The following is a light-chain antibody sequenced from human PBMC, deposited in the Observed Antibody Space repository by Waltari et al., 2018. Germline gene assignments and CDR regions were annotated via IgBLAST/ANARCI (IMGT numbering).Light chain of an antibody. CDR2: DAS. V-gene: IGKV3-11*01. J-gene: IGKJ5*01. CDR1: QSVGRF. CDR3: QHRGNWPLLA. Sequence: EIVLAQSPATLSFSPGERATLSCRASQSVGRFLAWYQRKPGQAPRLLIYDASDRATGTPARFSGSGSVTDFTLTISSLEPEDFAVYYCQHRGNWPLLAFGQGTRLEIK.